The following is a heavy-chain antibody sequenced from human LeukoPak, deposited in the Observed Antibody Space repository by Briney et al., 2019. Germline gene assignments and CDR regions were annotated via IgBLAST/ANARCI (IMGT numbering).Heavy chain of an antibody. Sequence: AGGSLRLSCAASGFTFSSYEMNWVRQAPGKGLDWVSYISSSAGTIYYADSVKGRFTISRDNAKNSLYLQMNSLRAEDTAVYYCAREGDTVMGDEAFDIWGQGTMVTVSS. D-gene: IGHD5-18*01. J-gene: IGHJ3*02. CDR3: AREGDTVMGDEAFDI. CDR2: ISSSAGTI. CDR1: GFTFSSYE. V-gene: IGHV3-48*03.